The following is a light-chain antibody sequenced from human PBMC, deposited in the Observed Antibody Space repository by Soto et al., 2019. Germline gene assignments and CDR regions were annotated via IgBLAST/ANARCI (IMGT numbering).Light chain of an antibody. CDR1: QNIGSW. Sequence: DIRMTQSPYTLSASVGDRVTITCRASQNIGSWLAWYQQKPGKAPKLLIYGASTVETGVPSRFSGSGSGTEFTLTITSRQPGDFATYYCQQYNSFSATFGQGTRLETK. CDR2: GAS. CDR3: QQYNSFSAT. J-gene: IGKJ5*01. V-gene: IGKV1-5*01.